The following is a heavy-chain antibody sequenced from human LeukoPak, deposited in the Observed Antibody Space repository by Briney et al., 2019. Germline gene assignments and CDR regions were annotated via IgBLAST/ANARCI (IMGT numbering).Heavy chain of an antibody. CDR3: AKRGVVIRVILVGFHKEAYYFDS. D-gene: IGHD3-22*01. Sequence: GSLRLSCAVSGITLSNYGVSWVRQAPGKGLEWVAGISDSGGRTNYADSVKGRFTISRDNPKNTIYLQMNSLRAEDTAVYFCAKRGVVIRVILVGFHKEAYYFDSWGQGALVTDSS. CDR1: GITLSNYG. V-gene: IGHV3-23*01. J-gene: IGHJ4*02. CDR2: ISDSGGRT.